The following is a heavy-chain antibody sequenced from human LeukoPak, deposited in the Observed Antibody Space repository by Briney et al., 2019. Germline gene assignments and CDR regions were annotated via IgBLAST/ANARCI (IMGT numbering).Heavy chain of an antibody. D-gene: IGHD6-13*01. CDR3: ARRDRGSSWYYPFDY. CDR1: GYSFTSYW. CDR2: IYPGDSDT. Sequence: GESLKISCKGSGYSFTSYWIGWVRQMPGKGLEWMGIIYPGDSDTRYSPSFQGQVTISADKSISTAYLQWSSLKASDPAVYYCARRDRGSSWYYPFDYWGQGTLVTVSS. V-gene: IGHV5-51*01. J-gene: IGHJ4*02.